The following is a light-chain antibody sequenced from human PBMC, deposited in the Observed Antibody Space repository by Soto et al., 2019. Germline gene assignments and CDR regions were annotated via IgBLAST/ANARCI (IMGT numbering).Light chain of an antibody. V-gene: IGKV1-9*01. CDR3: QQLQRTPFT. Sequence: QLTQSPSSLSASVGDRVTITCRASQDISRYLAWYQQKAGKAPKLLIYGTSTLQSGVPSRFSACGSGTEFTLTISSLQPEDFATYHCQQLQRTPFTFGRGTTVDV. J-gene: IGKJ3*01. CDR2: GTS. CDR1: QDISRY.